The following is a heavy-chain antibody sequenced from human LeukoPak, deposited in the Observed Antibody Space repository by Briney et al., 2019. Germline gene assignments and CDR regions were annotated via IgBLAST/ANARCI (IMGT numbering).Heavy chain of an antibody. V-gene: IGHV4-59*08. J-gene: IGHJ4*02. CDR1: GGSISSYY. Sequence: PSETLSLTCTVSGGSISSYYWSWIRQPPGKGLEWVGYIYYSGSTNYNPSLKSRVTTSVDTSKNQLSLKLSSVTAADTAVYYCARKLDGGLFEDQWLVRGGSDYWGQGTLVTVSS. D-gene: IGHD6-19*01. CDR3: ARKLDGGLFEDQWLVRGGSDY. CDR2: IYYSGST.